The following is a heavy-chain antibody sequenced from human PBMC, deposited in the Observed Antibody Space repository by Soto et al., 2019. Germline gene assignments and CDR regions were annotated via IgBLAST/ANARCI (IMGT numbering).Heavy chain of an antibody. CDR2: ISSRSDI. Sequence: GSLSLSCVVSGFNFSTYSINWVSQAPGKGLEWVSSISSRSDIYYADSVKGRFTISRDNAKNSVSLQMNSLRAEDTAVYYCAREYTAWPLAYGLDVWGQGTTVTVSS. J-gene: IGHJ6*02. D-gene: IGHD2-2*02. CDR3: AREYTAWPLAYGLDV. CDR1: GFNFSTYS. V-gene: IGHV3-21*01.